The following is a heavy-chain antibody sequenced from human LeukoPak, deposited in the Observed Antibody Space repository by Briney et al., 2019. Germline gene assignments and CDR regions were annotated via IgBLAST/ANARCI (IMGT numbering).Heavy chain of an antibody. CDR3: ANFERTVAGPYNWFDP. CDR2: ISGSGGNT. Sequence: GGSLRLSCAASGFAFSSYAMSWVRLPPGRGPEWVSAISGSGGNTYYADSAKGRFTISRDNPKNTLYLQMSRLRAEDTALYYCANFERTVAGPYNWFDPWGQGTLVTVSS. J-gene: IGHJ5*02. V-gene: IGHV3-23*01. D-gene: IGHD6-19*01. CDR1: GFAFSSYA.